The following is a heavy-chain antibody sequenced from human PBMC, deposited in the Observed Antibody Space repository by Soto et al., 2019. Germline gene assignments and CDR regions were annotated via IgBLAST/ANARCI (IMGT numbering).Heavy chain of an antibody. J-gene: IGHJ6*02. CDR3: ARLAAGTIFGVVIVYGMDV. D-gene: IGHD3-3*01. V-gene: IGHV4-39*01. CDR2: IYYSGST. Sequence: QLQLQESGPGLVKPSEPLSLTCTVSGGSISSSSYYWGWIRQPPGKGLEWIGSIYYSGSTYYNPSLKSRVTISGDTSKNQFSLKLSSVTAADTAVYYCARLAAGTIFGVVIVYGMDVWGQGTTVTVSS. CDR1: GGSISSSSYY.